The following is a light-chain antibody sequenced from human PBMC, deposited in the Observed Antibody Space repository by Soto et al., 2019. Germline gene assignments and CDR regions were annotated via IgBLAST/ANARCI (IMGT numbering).Light chain of an antibody. CDR3: QQYGTSSRT. CDR2: GVY. J-gene: IGKJ1*01. V-gene: IGKV3-20*01. CDR1: QIIKTFY. Sequence: IVLTQYPGTLSLSPGETATLSCMASQIIKTFYVCWYQQKPGQSPRLLIYGVYSRATGTPDRFSGSGSGTDFTLTISRLEPEDFAVYYCQQYGTSSRTFGQGTKVDIK.